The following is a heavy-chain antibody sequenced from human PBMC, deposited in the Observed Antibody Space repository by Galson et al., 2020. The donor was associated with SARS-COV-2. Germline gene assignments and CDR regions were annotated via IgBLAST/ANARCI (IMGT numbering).Heavy chain of an antibody. CDR1: GFTFSNYW. D-gene: IGHD3-10*01. CDR2: INTDGSNI. V-gene: IGHV3-74*01. J-gene: IGHJ4*02. Sequence: GESLKISCAASGFTFSNYWMHWVRQAPGKGLVWVSRINTDGSNIIYADSVKGRFTISRDNAKNTLYLQMSSLTAEDTAIYYCARENSGSGSQYHFDNWGQGTLVTVSS. CDR3: ARENSGSGSQYHFDN.